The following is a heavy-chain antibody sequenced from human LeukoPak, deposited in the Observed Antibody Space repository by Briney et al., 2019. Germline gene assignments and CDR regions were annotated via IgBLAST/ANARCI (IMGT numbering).Heavy chain of an antibody. D-gene: IGHD6-19*01. CDR1: GYTFTSYG. CDR2: ISAYNGNT. CDR3: ARDVLLVAGTPVGIDY. V-gene: IGHV1-18*01. J-gene: IGHJ4*02. Sequence: APVKVSCKASGYTFTSYGISWVRQAPGQGLEWMGWISAYNGNTNYAQKLQGRVTMTTDTSTSTAYMELRSLRSDDTAVYYCARDVLLVAGTPVGIDYRGQGTLVTVSS.